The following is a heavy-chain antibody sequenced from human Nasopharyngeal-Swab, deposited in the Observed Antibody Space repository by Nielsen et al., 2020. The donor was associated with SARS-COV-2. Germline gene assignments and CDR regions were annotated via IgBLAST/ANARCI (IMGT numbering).Heavy chain of an antibody. D-gene: IGHD3-10*01. CDR2: ISSSSSTI. CDR1: GFTFSSYS. Sequence: GESLKISCAASGFTFSSYSMNWVRQAPGKGLEWVSYISSSSSTIYYADSVKGRFAISRDSSKNSLYLQMNSLRTEDTALYYCAKLGNYGDYWGQGTLVTVSS. CDR3: AKLGNYGDY. V-gene: IGHV3-48*04. J-gene: IGHJ4*02.